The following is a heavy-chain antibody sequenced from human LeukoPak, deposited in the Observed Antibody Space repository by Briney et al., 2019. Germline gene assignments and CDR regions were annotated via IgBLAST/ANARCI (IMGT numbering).Heavy chain of an antibody. D-gene: IGHD3-16*01. V-gene: IGHV3-7*03. CDR2: INHNGNVN. J-gene: IGHJ6*02. Sequence: GGSLRLSCEGSALIFSGHWMNWARQAPGKGLEWVASINHNGNVNYYVDSVKGRFTISRDNAKNSLYLQMSNLRAEDTAVYFCARGGGLDVWGQGATVTVSS. CDR1: ALIFSGHW. CDR3: ARGGGLDV.